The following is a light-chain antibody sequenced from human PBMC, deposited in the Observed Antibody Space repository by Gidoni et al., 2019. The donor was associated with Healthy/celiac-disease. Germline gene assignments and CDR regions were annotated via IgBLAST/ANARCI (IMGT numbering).Light chain of an antibody. J-gene: IGKJ1*01. CDR2: GAS. CDR1: PSVSSN. CDR3: QQYNNWPPWT. V-gene: IGKV3-15*01. Sequence: EIVMTQSPATLSVSTGERATLSCRASPSVSSNLAWYQPKPGQAPRLRIYGASTRATGIPARFSGSGSGTEFTLTISSLQSEDFAVYYCQQYNNWPPWTFXXXTKVEIK.